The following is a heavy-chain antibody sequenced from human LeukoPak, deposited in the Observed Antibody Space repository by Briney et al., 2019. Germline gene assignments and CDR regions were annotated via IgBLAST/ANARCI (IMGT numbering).Heavy chain of an antibody. J-gene: IGHJ4*02. D-gene: IGHD5-12*01. CDR2: ISGSGGST. CDR3: AKDRRLRFSLVSYFDY. Sequence: GGSLRLSCAASGFTFSSYAMSWVRQAPGKGLEWVSAISGSGGSTYYADSVKGRFTVSRDNSKNTLYLQMNSLRAEDSAVYYCAKDRRLRFSLVSYFDYWGQGTLVTVSS. CDR1: GFTFSSYA. V-gene: IGHV3-23*01.